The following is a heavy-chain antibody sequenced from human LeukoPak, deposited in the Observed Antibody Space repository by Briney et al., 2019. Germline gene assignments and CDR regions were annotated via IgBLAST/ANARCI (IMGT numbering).Heavy chain of an antibody. CDR2: INHSGST. CDR3: ARSGYYYGSGSYSSRHYYYYYMDV. CDR1: GGSFSGYY. V-gene: IGHV4-34*01. J-gene: IGHJ6*03. Sequence: SETLSLTCAVYGGSFSGYYWSWIRQPPGKGLEWIGEINHSGSTNYNPSLKSRVTMSVDTSKNQFSLKLSSVTAADTAVYYCARSGYYYGSGSYSSRHYYYYYMDVWGKGTTVTISS. D-gene: IGHD3-10*01.